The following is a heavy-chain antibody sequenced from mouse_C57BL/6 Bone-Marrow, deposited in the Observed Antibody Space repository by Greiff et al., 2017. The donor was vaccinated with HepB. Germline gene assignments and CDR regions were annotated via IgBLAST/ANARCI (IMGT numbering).Heavy chain of an antibody. J-gene: IGHJ2*01. D-gene: IGHD2-1*01. V-gene: IGHV1-80*01. CDR3: ARRRPLYGNYFDY. CDR1: GYAFSSYW. Sequence: QVQLQQSGAELVKPGASVKISCKASGYAFSSYWMNWVKQRPGKGLEWIGQIYPGDGDTNYNGKFKGKATLTADKSSSTAYMQLSSLTSEDSAVYFCARRRPLYGNYFDYWGQGTTLTVSS. CDR2: IYPGDGDT.